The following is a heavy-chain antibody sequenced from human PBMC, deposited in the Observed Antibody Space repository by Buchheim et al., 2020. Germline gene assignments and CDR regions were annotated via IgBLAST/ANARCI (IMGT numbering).Heavy chain of an antibody. CDR1: GGSFSGYY. J-gene: IGHJ6*04. CDR2: INHSGST. Sequence: QVQLQQWGAGLLKPSETLSLTCAVYGGSFSGYYWSWIRQPPGKGLEWIGEINHSGSTDSYPSLKSRLTISVDTSKNQFSFKLRSVTAAGTAVYYCARLRFLGSGGMDVWGKGTT. CDR3: ARLRFLGSGGMDV. D-gene: IGHD3-10*01. V-gene: IGHV4-34*01.